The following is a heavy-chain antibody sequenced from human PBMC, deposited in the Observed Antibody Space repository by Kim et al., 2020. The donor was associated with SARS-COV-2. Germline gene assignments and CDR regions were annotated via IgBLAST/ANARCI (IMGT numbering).Heavy chain of an antibody. V-gene: IGHV3-33*01. CDR3: ARVQVDTAMDYYYYGMDV. CDR1: GFTFSSYG. CDR2: IWYDGSNK. Sequence: GGSLRLSCAASGFTFSSYGMHWVRQAPGKGLEWVAVIWYDGSNKYYADSVKGRFTISRDNSKNTLYLQMNSLRAEDTAVYYCARVQVDTAMDYYYYGMDVWGQGTTVTVSS. D-gene: IGHD5-18*01. J-gene: IGHJ6*02.